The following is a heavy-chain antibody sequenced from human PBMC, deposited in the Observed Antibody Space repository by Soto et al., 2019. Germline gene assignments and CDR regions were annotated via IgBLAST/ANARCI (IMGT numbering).Heavy chain of an antibody. CDR1: GGTFSSYA. V-gene: IGHV1-69*12. J-gene: IGHJ6*02. Sequence: QVQLVQSGAEVKKPGSSVKVSCKASGGTFSSYAISWVRQAPGQGLEWMGGIIPIFGTANYAQKFQGRVTITADESTRTAYMERSSLRSEDTAGYYCARHPGGRGYYYGMDVWGQGTTVTVSS. CDR2: IIPIFGTA. D-gene: IGHD2-15*01. CDR3: ARHPGGRGYYYGMDV.